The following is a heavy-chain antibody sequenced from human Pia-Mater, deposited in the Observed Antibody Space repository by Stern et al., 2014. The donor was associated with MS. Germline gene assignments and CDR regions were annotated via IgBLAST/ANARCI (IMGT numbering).Heavy chain of an antibody. Sequence: QVQLQESGPGLVKPSGTLSLTCDVSGASISNTNWWGWVRQPPAMGLEWIGEIHHSGTTNFKSSLKSRVPMSVDKSKNQFSLELKSVTAADTAVYFCARVHSGYDWFDYWGQGILVTVSS. CDR1: GASISNTNW. D-gene: IGHD5-12*01. V-gene: IGHV4-4*02. CDR3: ARVHSGYDWFDY. J-gene: IGHJ4*02. CDR2: IHHSGTT.